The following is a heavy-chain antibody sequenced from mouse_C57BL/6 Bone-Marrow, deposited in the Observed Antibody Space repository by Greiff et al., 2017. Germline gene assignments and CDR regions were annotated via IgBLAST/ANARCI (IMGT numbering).Heavy chain of an antibody. V-gene: IGHV1-22*01. Sequence: SGPELVKPGASVKMSCKASGYTFTDYNMHWVKQSHGKSLEWIGYINPNNGGTSYNQKFKGKATLTVNKSSSTAYMELRSLTSEDSAVYYCARLGDYPWFAYWGQGTLVTVSA. CDR1: GYTFTDYN. CDR3: ARLGDYPWFAY. CDR2: INPNNGGT. J-gene: IGHJ3*01. D-gene: IGHD2-4*01.